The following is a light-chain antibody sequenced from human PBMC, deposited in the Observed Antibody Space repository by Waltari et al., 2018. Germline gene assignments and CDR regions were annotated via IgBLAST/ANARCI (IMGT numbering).Light chain of an antibody. CDR2: AAS. J-gene: IGKJ2*01. Sequence: DIQMTQSPSSLSASVGDRVTITCRASQNISTYLNWYQQKPGKAPKLLLYAASSLQSGVPSRFSGSGSGTEFNLTISSLQPEDFATYNCQQSYDTPYTFGQGTKLEIK. CDR3: QQSYDTPYT. V-gene: IGKV1-39*01. CDR1: QNISTY.